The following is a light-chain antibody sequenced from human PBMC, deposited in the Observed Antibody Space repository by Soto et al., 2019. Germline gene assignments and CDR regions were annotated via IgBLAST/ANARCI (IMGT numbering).Light chain of an antibody. V-gene: IGLV1-44*01. CDR2: NNN. CDR3: ASWDDSLNGYV. CDR1: SSNIGTNA. Sequence: QAVVTQPPSASGTPGQRVTISCSGGSSNIGTNAVNWYQQLPGTAPKLLIYNNNQRPSGVPDRFSGSKSGTSASLAISGLKSEDEADYYCASWDDSLNGYVFGTGTKLTVL. J-gene: IGLJ1*01.